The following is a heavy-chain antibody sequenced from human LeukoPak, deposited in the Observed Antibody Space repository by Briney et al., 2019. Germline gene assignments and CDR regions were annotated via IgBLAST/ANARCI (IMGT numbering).Heavy chain of an antibody. D-gene: IGHD2-15*01. V-gene: IGHV4-59*08. Sequence: PSETLSLTCTVSGGSISSYFWSWIRQPPGKGLEWIGSIYYSGSTNYNPSLKSRVTISVDTSKNQFSLKLSSVTAADTAVYYCARHLRTSDCSGGSCYLYYYGMDVWGQGTTVTVSS. CDR1: GGSISSYF. CDR2: IYYSGST. CDR3: ARHLRTSDCSGGSCYLYYYGMDV. J-gene: IGHJ6*02.